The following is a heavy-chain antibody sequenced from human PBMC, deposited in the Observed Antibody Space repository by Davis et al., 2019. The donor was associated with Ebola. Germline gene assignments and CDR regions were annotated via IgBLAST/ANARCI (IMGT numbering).Heavy chain of an antibody. CDR1: GNTLPSFW. CDR2: IYPADSDT. CDR3: ARRVSDYYFFDY. Sequence: GESLKISCKHSGNTLPSFWIAWVRQMPGKGLEWMGIIYPADSDTRYSPSFQGQVTISADKSISTAYLQWSSLKASDTAMYFCARRVSDYYFFDYWGQGTLVTVSS. D-gene: IGHD3-22*01. J-gene: IGHJ4*02. V-gene: IGHV5-51*01.